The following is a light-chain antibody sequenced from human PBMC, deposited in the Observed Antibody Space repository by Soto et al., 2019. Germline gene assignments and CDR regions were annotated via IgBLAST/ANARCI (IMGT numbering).Light chain of an antibody. CDR2: DVS. CDR1: SSDVGGYNY. V-gene: IGLV2-11*01. Sequence: QSALTQPRSVSGSPGQSVTISCTGTSSDVGGYNYVSWYQQHPGKAPKLMIYDVSKRPSGVPDRFSCSKSGNTASLTISGLQAEDEADSYCCSYAGSYTEVFGTGTKLTVL. CDR3: CSYAGSYTEV. J-gene: IGLJ1*01.